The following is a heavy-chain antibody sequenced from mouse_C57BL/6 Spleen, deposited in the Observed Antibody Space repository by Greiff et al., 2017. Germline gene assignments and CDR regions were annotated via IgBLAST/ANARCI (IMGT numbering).Heavy chain of an antibody. J-gene: IGHJ3*01. CDR3: ARGYYRNYVAY. CDR1: GYSFTDYN. V-gene: IGHV1-39*01. CDR2: INPNNGTT. D-gene: IGHD2-5*01. Sequence: SGPELVKPGASVKISCKASGYSFTDYNMTWVQQSNGKSLEWIGVINPNNGTTSYNQRFKGKATLTIDNSSSTAYMQLRSLTSEDSTVYDCARGYYRNYVAYWGQGTLVTVSA.